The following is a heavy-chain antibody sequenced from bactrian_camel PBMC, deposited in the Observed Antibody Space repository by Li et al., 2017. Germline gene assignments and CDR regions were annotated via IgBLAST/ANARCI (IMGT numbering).Heavy chain of an antibody. CDR2: IDSDGTT. Sequence: HVQLVESGGGSVQAGGSLKLSCVVSGYTYSTYSMGWFRQAPGKEREGVAGIDSDGTTIYIDDVKGRFTISRDSAKNSLYLQMNSLKPEDTGMYYCAADPGWTIRGPLLVFNQLYYKFWGQGTQVTVS. D-gene: IGHD2*01. CDR1: GYTYSTYS. CDR3: AADPGWTIRGPLLVFNQLYYKF. J-gene: IGHJ4*01. V-gene: IGHV3S53*01.